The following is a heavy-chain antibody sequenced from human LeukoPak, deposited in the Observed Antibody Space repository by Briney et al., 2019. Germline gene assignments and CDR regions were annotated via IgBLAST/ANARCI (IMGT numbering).Heavy chain of an antibody. CDR1: GYTFTSYD. D-gene: IGHD1-1*01. CDR3: ASEVQLERRGFDY. V-gene: IGHV1-8*01. Sequence: GASVKVSCKASGYTFTSYDINWVRQATGQGLEWMGWMNPNSGNTGYAQKFQGRVTMTRNTSISTAYKELSSLRSEDTAVYYCASEVQLERRGFDYWGQGTLVTVSS. CDR2: MNPNSGNT. J-gene: IGHJ4*02.